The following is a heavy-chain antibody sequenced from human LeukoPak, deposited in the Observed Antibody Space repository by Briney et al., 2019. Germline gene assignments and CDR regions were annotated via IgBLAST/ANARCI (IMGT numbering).Heavy chain of an antibody. CDR3: ARDPVAAGFDRWFDP. D-gene: IGHD2-21*01. Sequence: PGGSLRLSCAASGFTFSNYEMSWVRQAPGKGLERVSYISSSDNSIYYADSVKGRFTISRDNAKNSLYLQMNSLRAEDTAVYYCARDPVAAGFDRWFDPWGQGTLVTVSS. V-gene: IGHV3-48*03. J-gene: IGHJ5*02. CDR2: ISSSDNSI. CDR1: GFTFSNYE.